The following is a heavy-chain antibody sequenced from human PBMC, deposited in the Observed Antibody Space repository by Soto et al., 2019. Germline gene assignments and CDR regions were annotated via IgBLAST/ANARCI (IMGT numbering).Heavy chain of an antibody. CDR3: ARRIPFGYGMDV. Sequence: EVQLVESGGGLVQPGGSLGLSCAAPELTFGSNPIPWVGQAPGRGLEYVSPITSNGGNTDYASSVKGRFTISRDNSKNTLYLQMGSLRAEDMAVYYCARRIPFGYGMDVWGQGTTVTVSS. D-gene: IGHD2-21*01. CDR1: ELTFGSNP. J-gene: IGHJ6*02. V-gene: IGHV3-64*01. CDR2: ITSNGGNT.